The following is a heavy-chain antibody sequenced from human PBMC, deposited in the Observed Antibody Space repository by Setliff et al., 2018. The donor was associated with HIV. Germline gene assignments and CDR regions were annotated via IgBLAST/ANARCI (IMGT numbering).Heavy chain of an antibody. CDR3: ARVYYNLWSSYFWEHVQLDP. CDR2: SYYSGST. V-gene: IGHV4-39*07. J-gene: IGHJ5*02. D-gene: IGHD3-3*01. Sequence: LSLTCTVSGGSISSSSYYWGWIRQPPGKGLGWIGSSYYSGSTDHNPSLKRRVSISLDTSKNQFSLRLNSATAADTAVYYCARVYYNLWSSYFWEHVQLDPWSQGTQGTVSS. CDR1: GGSISSSSYY.